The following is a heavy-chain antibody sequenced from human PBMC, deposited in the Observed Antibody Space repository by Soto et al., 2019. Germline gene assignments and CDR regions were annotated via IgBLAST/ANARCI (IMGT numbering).Heavy chain of an antibody. CDR2: IIPRSAKS. J-gene: IGHJ4*02. V-gene: IGHV1-69*13. CDR3: ARGVTRGSFPPFDL. CDR1: GDMFDTYT. Sequence: SVKVSCKASGDMFDTYTITWMRQAPGRGLEWVGGIIPRSAKSNYAQKFEGRVTITADESTSTAYMELSSLRSDDTAVYYCARGVTRGSFPPFDLWGQGTLVTVSS. D-gene: IGHD1-26*01.